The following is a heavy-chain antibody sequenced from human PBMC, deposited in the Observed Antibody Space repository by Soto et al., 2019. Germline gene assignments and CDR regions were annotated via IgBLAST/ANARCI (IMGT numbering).Heavy chain of an antibody. D-gene: IGHD6-19*01. CDR3: ARGKGIAVAALDY. CDR1: GFTFSSYG. J-gene: IGHJ4*02. Sequence: GGSLRLSCAASGFTFSSYGMHWVRQAPGKGLEWVAVIWYDGSNKYYADSVKGRFTISRDNSKNTLYLQMNSLRAEDTAVYYCARGKGIAVAALDYWGQGTLVTVSS. CDR2: IWYDGSNK. V-gene: IGHV3-33*01.